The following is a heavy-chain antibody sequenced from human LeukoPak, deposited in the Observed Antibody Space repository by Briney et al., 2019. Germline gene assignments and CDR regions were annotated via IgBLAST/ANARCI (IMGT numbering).Heavy chain of an antibody. Sequence: GASVKVSCKASGYTFTGYYMHWVRQAPGQGLEWVGWINPKDGRTNYAQRFQDRVTMTRDTSISTAYMDLSSLRSDDTAVYYCARVIGGSSGDFWGRGTLVTVSS. CDR2: INPKDGRT. CDR1: GYTFTGYY. CDR3: ARVIGGSSGDF. D-gene: IGHD2-15*01. V-gene: IGHV1-2*02. J-gene: IGHJ4*02.